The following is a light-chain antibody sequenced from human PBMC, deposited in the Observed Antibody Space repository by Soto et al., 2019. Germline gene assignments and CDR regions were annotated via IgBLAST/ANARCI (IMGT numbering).Light chain of an antibody. CDR2: KVS. Sequence: DVVLTQSPLSLPVTLGQPASISCRSSQSLVYSDGNTYLNWFQQRPGQSPRRLIYKVSNRDSGVPDRFSGSGSGTDFTLKISRVEAEDVGVYDCMQGTHWPTFGQGTKVEI. CDR3: MQGTHWPT. V-gene: IGKV2-30*01. CDR1: QSLVYSDGNTY. J-gene: IGKJ1*01.